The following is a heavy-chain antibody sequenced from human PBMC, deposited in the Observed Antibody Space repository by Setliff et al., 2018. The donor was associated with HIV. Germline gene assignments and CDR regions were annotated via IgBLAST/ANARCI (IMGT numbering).Heavy chain of an antibody. CDR2: ISYSGDT. V-gene: IGHV4-59*01. CDR3: ARGHEWLRN. CDR1: GDSIRNDY. J-gene: IGHJ4*02. Sequence: NPSETLSLTCTVSGDSIRNDYWTWIRQPPEKGLEWSASISYSGDTNYNPSLMGRVTMSLDVSKNQISLRLTSVIAAYTAVYYCARGHEWLRNWGQGALVTVSS. D-gene: IGHD5-12*01.